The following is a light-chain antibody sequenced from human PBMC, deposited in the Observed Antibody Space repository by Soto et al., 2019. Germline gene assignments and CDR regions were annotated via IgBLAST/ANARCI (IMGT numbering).Light chain of an antibody. Sequence: DIVMTQSPLSLPVTPGEPASISCRSSQSLLHSNGYNYLDWYLQKPGQSPQLLIYLGSNRASGVPDRFSGSGSGTDFTLKISRVEAEDVGVYYCMQALQTPHFGQGTRLEI. CDR1: QSLLHSNGYNY. J-gene: IGKJ5*01. CDR2: LGS. V-gene: IGKV2-28*01. CDR3: MQALQTPH.